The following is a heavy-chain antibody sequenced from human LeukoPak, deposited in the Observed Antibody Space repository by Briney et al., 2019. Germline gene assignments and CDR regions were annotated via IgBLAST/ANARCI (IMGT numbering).Heavy chain of an antibody. V-gene: IGHV3-49*03. CDR1: GFTFGDYA. J-gene: IGHJ4*02. CDR3: TRDTPNYDILTGYSPPPFY. CDR2: IRSKAYGGTT. D-gene: IGHD3-9*01. Sequence: GGSLRLSCTASGFTFGDYAMSWFRQAPGKGLEWVGFIRSKAYGGTTEYAASVKGRFTISRDDSKSISYLQMNSLKTEDTAVYYCTRDTPNYDILTGYSPPPFYWGQGTLVTVSS.